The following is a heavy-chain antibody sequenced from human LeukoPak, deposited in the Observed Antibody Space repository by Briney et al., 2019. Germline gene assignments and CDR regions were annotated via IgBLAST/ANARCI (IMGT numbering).Heavy chain of an antibody. CDR1: GYTFTGYY. CDR3: ARRSRNGLDAFDI. CDR2: IDPNNGDT. V-gene: IGHV1-2*02. Sequence: ASVKVSCKASGYTFTGYYLHWVRQAPGQGPEWMGWIDPNNGDTEYAQKFQGRVTMTRDRSISTAYMELSRLTSDDTAVYYCARRSRNGLDAFDIWGQGTMVTVSS. D-gene: IGHD3/OR15-3a*01. J-gene: IGHJ3*02.